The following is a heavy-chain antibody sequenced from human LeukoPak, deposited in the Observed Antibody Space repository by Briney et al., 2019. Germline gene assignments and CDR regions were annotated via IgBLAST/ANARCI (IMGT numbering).Heavy chain of an antibody. CDR3: AKVGLRDGYKTYYFDC. D-gene: IGHD5-24*01. CDR2: VSGSGGST. J-gene: IGHJ4*02. Sequence: GSLRLSCAASGFTFNNYAMTWVRQAPGKGLEWVSAVSGSGGSTYYADSVKGRFTISRGSSKNTLYLQLNSLRVEDTAVYYCAKVGLRDGYKTYYFDCWGLGTLVTVSS. CDR1: GFTFNNYA. V-gene: IGHV3-23*01.